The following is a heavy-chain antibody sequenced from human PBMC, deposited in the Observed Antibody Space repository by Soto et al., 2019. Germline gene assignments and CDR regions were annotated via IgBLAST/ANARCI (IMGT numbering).Heavy chain of an antibody. CDR3: ARGKSLGSSSSASYYYYYGMDV. CDR2: ISAYNGNT. J-gene: IGHJ6*02. CDR1: GYTFTSYG. Sequence: GASVKVSCKASGYTFTSYGIGWVRQAPGQGLEWMGWISAYNGNTNYAQKLQGRVTMTTDTSTSTAYMELRSLRSDDTAVYYCARGKSLGSSSSASYYYYYGMDVWGQGTTVTVSS. V-gene: IGHV1-18*01. D-gene: IGHD6-6*01.